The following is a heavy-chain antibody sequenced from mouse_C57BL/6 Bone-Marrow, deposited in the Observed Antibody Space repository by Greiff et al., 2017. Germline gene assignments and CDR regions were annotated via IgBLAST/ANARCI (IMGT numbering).Heavy chain of an antibody. J-gene: IGHJ4*01. CDR2: ISYDGSN. CDR1: GYSITSGYY. Sequence: EVQRVESGPGLVKPSQSLSLTCSVTGYSITSGYYWNWIRQFPGNKLEWMGYISYDGSNNYNPSLKNRISITRDTSKNLFFLKLNSVTTEDTATYYCARGTVYAMDYWGQGTSGTVSS. D-gene: IGHD1-1*01. CDR3: ARGTVYAMDY. V-gene: IGHV3-6*01.